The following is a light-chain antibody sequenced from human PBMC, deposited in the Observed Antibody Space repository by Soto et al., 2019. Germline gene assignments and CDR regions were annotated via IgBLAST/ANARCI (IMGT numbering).Light chain of an antibody. CDR3: QQCHNWPRT. J-gene: IGKJ1*01. CDR2: RAS. Sequence: EIVMTQSPASLSVSPGETATLSCRASQSVGSNLAWYQQRPGQAPRLLMHRASTRVTGVPVRFSGGGSGTEFTLTISSLQPEYFAVYYCQQCHNWPRTFGQGTKVEIK. V-gene: IGKV3-15*01. CDR1: QSVGSN.